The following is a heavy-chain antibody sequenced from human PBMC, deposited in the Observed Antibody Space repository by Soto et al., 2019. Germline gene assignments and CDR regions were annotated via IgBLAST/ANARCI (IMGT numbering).Heavy chain of an antibody. CDR1: GFQFDDYA. D-gene: IGHD2-21*02. V-gene: IGHV3-9*01. CDR3: AKDIEENKLLYDAYDM. J-gene: IGHJ3*02. Sequence: VQLVESGGGLVQPGGSLRLSCAASGFQFDDYAMHWVRQVPGKGLEWVSGISFNSDSIGYADSVRGRFSISRDDAKNSLYLQMDSLRPEDTALYYCAKDIEENKLLYDAYDMWGHWTMVTVAS. CDR2: ISFNSDSI.